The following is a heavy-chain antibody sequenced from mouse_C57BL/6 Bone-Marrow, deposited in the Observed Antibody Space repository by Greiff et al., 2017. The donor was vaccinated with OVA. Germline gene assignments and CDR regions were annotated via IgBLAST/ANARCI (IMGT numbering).Heavy chain of an antibody. CDR2: IYPGDGDT. D-gene: IGHD1-1*01. Sequence: QVQLQQSGPELVKPGASVKISCKASGYAFSSSWMNWVKQRPGKGLEWIGRIYPGDGDTNYNGKFKGKATLTADKSSSTAYMQLSSLTSEDSAVYFCARDYGSSSDYWGQGTTLTVSS. CDR3: ARDYGSSSDY. J-gene: IGHJ2*01. CDR1: GYAFSSSW. V-gene: IGHV1-82*01.